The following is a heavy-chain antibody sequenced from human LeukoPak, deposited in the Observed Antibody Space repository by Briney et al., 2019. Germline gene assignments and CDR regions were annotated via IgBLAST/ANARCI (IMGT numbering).Heavy chain of an antibody. D-gene: IGHD5-18*01. CDR2: INPNSGDT. CDR1: GYTFTGYY. CDR3: ARDRSPAPGRSYGRGHFDY. J-gene: IGHJ4*02. V-gene: IGHV1-2*02. Sequence: ASVRVSCKASGYTFTGYYMHWVRQAPGQGLEWMGWINPNSGDTNYAQKFQGRVTMTRDTSINTAYMELSRLRSDDTAVYYCARDRSPAPGRSYGRGHFDYWGQGTLVTVSS.